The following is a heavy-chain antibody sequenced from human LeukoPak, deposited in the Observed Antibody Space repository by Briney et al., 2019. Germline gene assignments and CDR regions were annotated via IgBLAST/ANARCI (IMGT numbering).Heavy chain of an antibody. CDR2: TFDSGST. J-gene: IGHJ6*02. V-gene: IGHV4-4*07. Sequence: SEILSLTCTVSGGSISGYLWSWIRQPAGKGLEWVGRTFDSGSTNYNPSLKSRVTISVDTSKNQFSLKLSSVTAADTAVYYCARRYDFWSGQSDYGMDVWGQGTTVTVSS. CDR1: GGSISGYL. D-gene: IGHD3-3*01. CDR3: ARRYDFWSGQSDYGMDV.